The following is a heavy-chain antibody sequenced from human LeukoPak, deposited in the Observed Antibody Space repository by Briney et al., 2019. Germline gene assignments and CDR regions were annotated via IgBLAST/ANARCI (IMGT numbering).Heavy chain of an antibody. V-gene: IGHV4-59*12. CDR3: ARGFGTIRYFDWLSSYYFDY. D-gene: IGHD3-9*01. Sequence: PSETLSLTCTVSGGSISSYYWSWIRQPPGKGLEWIGYIYYSGSTNYNPSLKSRVTISVDTSKNQFSLKLSSVTAADTAVYYCARGFGTIRYFDWLSSYYFDYWGQGTLVTVSS. CDR1: GGSISSYY. J-gene: IGHJ4*02. CDR2: IYYSGST.